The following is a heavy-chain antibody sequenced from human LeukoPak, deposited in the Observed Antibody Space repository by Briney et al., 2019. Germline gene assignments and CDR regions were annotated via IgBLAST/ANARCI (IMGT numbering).Heavy chain of an antibody. Sequence: WASVKVSCKASGYTFTSYGISWVRQAPGQGLEWMGWISAYNGNTNYAQKLQGRVTMTTDTSTSTAYMELSRLRSDDTAVYYCARDGTGGGDGYNYGLDYWGQGTLVTVSS. J-gene: IGHJ4*02. D-gene: IGHD5-24*01. V-gene: IGHV1-18*01. CDR1: GYTFTSYG. CDR2: ISAYNGNT. CDR3: ARDGTGGGDGYNYGLDY.